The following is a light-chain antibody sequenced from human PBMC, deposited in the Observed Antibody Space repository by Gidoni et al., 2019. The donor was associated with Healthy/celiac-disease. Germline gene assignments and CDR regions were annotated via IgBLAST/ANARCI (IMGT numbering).Light chain of an antibody. Sequence: SYVLTQPPSVSVAPGKTARITCGGNNSGSKSVHWYQQKPGQAPVLVIYYDSDRTSGIPERFSGSNSGNTATLTISRVEAGDEADYYCQVWDSSSDHYVFGTGTKVTVL. CDR2: YDS. J-gene: IGLJ1*01. CDR1: NSGSKS. CDR3: QVWDSSSDHYV. V-gene: IGLV3-21*04.